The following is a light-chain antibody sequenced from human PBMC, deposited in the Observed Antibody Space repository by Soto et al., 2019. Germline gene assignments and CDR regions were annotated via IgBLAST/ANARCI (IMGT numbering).Light chain of an antibody. V-gene: IGKV2-30*01. CDR1: EVLVYSDRNTN. CDR3: MQGNNWPPT. CDR2: NVA. Sequence: VVMAQSPLSLPVTLGQPPSISCRASEVLVYSDRNTNWNWFHQKPGQSARRLMNNVANREAGVPDRFSSSGSGTDFTLNISRVEDEDVGVYYCMQGNNWPPTFGQGTRLEIK. J-gene: IGKJ5*01.